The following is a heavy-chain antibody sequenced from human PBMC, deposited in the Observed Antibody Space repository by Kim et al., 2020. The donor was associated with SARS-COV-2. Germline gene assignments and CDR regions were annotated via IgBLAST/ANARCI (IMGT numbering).Heavy chain of an antibody. CDR2: IYYSGST. D-gene: IGHD6-13*01. Sequence: SETLSLTCTVSGGSISSSSYYWGWIRQPPGKGLEWIGSIYYSGSTYYNPSLKSRVTISVDTSKNQFSLKLSPVTAADTAVYDCARQAGYSSSWERGPIYYYYMDVWGKGTTVTVSS. J-gene: IGHJ6*03. CDR3: ARQAGYSSSWERGPIYYYYMDV. V-gene: IGHV4-39*01. CDR1: GGSISSSSYY.